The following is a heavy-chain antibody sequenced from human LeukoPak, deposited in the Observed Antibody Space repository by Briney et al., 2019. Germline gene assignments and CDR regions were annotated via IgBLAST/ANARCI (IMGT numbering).Heavy chain of an antibody. V-gene: IGHV1-8*01. Sequence: ASVKVSCKASGYTFTSYDINWVRQATGQGLEWMGWMNPNSGNIGYAQKFQGRVTMTRNTSISTAYMELSSLRSEDTAVYYCARGLRVSGYDRYNWFDPWGQGTLVTVSS. D-gene: IGHD5-12*01. CDR1: GYTFTSYD. J-gene: IGHJ5*02. CDR2: MNPNSGNI. CDR3: ARGLRVSGYDRYNWFDP.